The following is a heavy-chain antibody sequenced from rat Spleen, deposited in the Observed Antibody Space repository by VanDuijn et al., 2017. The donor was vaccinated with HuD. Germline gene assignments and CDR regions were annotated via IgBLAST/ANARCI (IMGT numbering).Heavy chain of an antibody. CDR2: INSAGTT. J-gene: IGHJ2*01. CDR1: GYSITRSYR. Sequence: EVQLQESGPGLLKPSQSLSLTCSVTGYSITRSYRWNWIRKFPQNKLEWMGYINSAGTTNYNPSLKSRISISRDTSKNQFFLQVNSVTTEDTATYYCARRRGQVYNNYFDYWGQGVMVTVSS. D-gene: IGHD1-10*01. CDR3: ARRRGQVYNNYFDY. V-gene: IGHV3-3*01.